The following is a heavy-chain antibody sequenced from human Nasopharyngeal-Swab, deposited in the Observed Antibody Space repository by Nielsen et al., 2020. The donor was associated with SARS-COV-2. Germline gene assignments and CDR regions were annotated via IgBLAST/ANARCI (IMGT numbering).Heavy chain of an antibody. CDR1: GYTFTSCY. CDR3: ARDIVVVPAARGSWFDP. CDR2: INPSGGST. J-gene: IGHJ5*02. D-gene: IGHD2-2*01. V-gene: IGHV1-46*01. Sequence: ASVKVSCKASGYTFTSCYMHWVRQAPGQGLEWMGIINPSGGSTSYAQKFQGRVTMTRDTSTSTVYMELSSLRSEDTAVYYCARDIVVVPAARGSWFDPWGQGTLVTVSS.